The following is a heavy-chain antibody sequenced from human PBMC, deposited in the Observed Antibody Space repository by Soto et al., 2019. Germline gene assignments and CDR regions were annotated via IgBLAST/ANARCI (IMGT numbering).Heavy chain of an antibody. D-gene: IGHD5-12*01. CDR3: ARDLMATGGGWFDP. V-gene: IGHV1-18*01. CDR1: GYTFTTYG. Sequence: AASVKVSCKASGYTFTTYGISWVRQAPGQGLEWMGWISAYNGNTNYAQKLQGRVTMTTDTSTSTAYMELRSLRSDDTAVYYCARDLMATGGGWFDPWGQGTLVTVSS. CDR2: ISAYNGNT. J-gene: IGHJ5*02.